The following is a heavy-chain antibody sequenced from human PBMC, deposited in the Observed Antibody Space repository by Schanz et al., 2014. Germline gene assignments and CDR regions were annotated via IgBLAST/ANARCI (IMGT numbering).Heavy chain of an antibody. D-gene: IGHD1-26*01. Sequence: EVQLVESGGGLVQPGGSLRLSCAASGFTFSSYAMSWVRQAPGKGLEWVSSISYGTSYIYYAESVKGRFTISRDNTKNSLFLQLNSLRADDTAVYYCARNRGSGGQNWYFDLWGRGTLVTVSS. CDR3: ARNRGSGGQNWYFDL. CDR1: GFTFSSYA. CDR2: ISYGTSYI. V-gene: IGHV3-21*04. J-gene: IGHJ2*01.